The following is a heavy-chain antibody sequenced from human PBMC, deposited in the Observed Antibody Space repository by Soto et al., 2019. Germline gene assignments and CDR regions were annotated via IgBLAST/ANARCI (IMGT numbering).Heavy chain of an antibody. J-gene: IGHJ3*02. V-gene: IGHV3-53*04. CDR1: GFTVSSNY. CDR3: ARSLSRAFDI. Sequence: EVQLVESGGGFVQPGGSLRLSCAASGFTVSSNYMSWVRQAPGKGLEWISVIYSGGSTYYPVSVKGRFTISRHDSTNTMYLQMNSLRAEDTAVYYCARSLSRAFDIWGQGTMVTVSS. CDR2: IYSGGST.